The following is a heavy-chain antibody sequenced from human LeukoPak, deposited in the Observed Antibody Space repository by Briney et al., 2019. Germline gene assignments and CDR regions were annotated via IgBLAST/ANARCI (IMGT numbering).Heavy chain of an antibody. Sequence: PGGSLRLSCAASGFTFSSYSMIWVRQAPGKGLEWVSSISSSTNYIYYVDSVKGRFTVSRDNAQKSLYLQMNSLRAEDTAVYFCARGYCSVTSCSPDYWGQGTLVTVSS. V-gene: IGHV3-21*01. CDR3: ARGYCSVTSCSPDY. J-gene: IGHJ4*02. CDR2: ISSSTNYI. CDR1: GFTFSSYS. D-gene: IGHD2-2*01.